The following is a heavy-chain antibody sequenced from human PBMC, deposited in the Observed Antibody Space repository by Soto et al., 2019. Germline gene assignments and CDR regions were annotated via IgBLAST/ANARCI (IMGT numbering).Heavy chain of an antibody. V-gene: IGHV4-31*01. CDR3: SRGYYDFWSGRYYYYGMDV. D-gene: IGHD3-3*01. J-gene: IGHJ6*02. Sequence: SETLSLTCTVSGGSISSGGYYWSWIRQHPGKDLEWIGYIYYSGSTNYNQSLKSQVTISVDTSKNQFSLKLSSVTAADTAVFYCSRGYYDFWSGRYYYYGMDVWGQGTTVTVSS. CDR2: IYYSGST. CDR1: GGSISSGGYY.